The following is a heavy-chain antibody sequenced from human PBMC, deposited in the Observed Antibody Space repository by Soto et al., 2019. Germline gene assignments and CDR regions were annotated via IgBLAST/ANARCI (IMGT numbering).Heavy chain of an antibody. CDR2: ISSSSSYI. Sequence: TGGSLRLSCAASGFTFSSYSMNWVRQAPGKGLEWVSSISSSSSYIYYADSVKGRFTISRDNAKNSLYLQMNSLRAEDTAVYYCARATGYCSGGSCYTYWYFDLWGRGTLVTVSS. CDR1: GFTFSSYS. V-gene: IGHV3-21*01. J-gene: IGHJ2*01. D-gene: IGHD2-15*01. CDR3: ARATGYCSGGSCYTYWYFDL.